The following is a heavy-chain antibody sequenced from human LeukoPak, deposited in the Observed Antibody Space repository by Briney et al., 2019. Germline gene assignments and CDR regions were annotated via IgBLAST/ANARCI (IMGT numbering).Heavy chain of an antibody. V-gene: IGHV3-30*03. CDR3: ARNRYFDWLTFDC. J-gene: IGHJ4*02. CDR2: ISCDGSNE. CDR1: GFTFSNYG. Sequence: GSLRLSCAASGFTFSNYGIHWVRQVPGKGLEWVAIISCDGSNENYADSVKGRFTISRDNSKNTLYLQMNSLRAEDTDVYYCARNRYFDWLTFDCGGRGTQVT. D-gene: IGHD3-9*01.